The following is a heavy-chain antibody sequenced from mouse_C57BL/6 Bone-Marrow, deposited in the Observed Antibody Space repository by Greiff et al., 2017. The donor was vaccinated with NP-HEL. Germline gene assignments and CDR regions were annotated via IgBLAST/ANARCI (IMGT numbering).Heavy chain of an antibody. D-gene: IGHD2-3*01. CDR2: ILPSIGRT. Sequence: VQLQQSGSELRSPGSSVKLSCKDFDSEVFPIAYMSWVRQKPGHGFEWIGGILPSIGRTIYGEKFEDKATLDADTLSNTAYLELNSLTSEDSAIYYCARRGIYDGYYAWYFDVWGTGTTVTVSS. CDR3: ARRGIYDGYYAWYFDV. J-gene: IGHJ1*03. CDR1: DSEVFPIAY. V-gene: IGHV15-2*01.